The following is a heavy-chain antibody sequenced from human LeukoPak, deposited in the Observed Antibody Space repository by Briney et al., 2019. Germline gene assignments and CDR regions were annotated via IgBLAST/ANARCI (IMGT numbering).Heavy chain of an antibody. V-gene: IGHV4-30-2*01. J-gene: IGHJ5*02. Sequence: PSETLSLTCTVSGGSISSGGYYWSWIRQLPGKGLEWIGYIYHSGSTYYNPSLKSRVTISVDRSKNQFSLKLSSVTAADTAVYYCARLINQDWFDPWGQGTLVTVSS. D-gene: IGHD3-10*01. CDR1: GGSISSGGYY. CDR2: IYHSGST. CDR3: ARLINQDWFDP.